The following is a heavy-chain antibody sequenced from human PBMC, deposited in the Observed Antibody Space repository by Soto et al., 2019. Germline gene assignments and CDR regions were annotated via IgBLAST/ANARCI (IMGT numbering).Heavy chain of an antibody. D-gene: IGHD3-3*01. J-gene: IGHJ4*02. CDR2: IYYSGST. CDR3: ARQSPYDFWSGYPSLDY. V-gene: IGHV4-39*01. Sequence: PSETLSLTCTVSGGSISSSIYYWGWIRQPPGKGLEWIGSIYYSGSTYYNPSLKSRVTISVDTSKNQFSLKLSSVTAADTAVYYCARQSPYDFWSGYPSLDYWGQGTLVTVSS. CDR1: GGSISSSIYY.